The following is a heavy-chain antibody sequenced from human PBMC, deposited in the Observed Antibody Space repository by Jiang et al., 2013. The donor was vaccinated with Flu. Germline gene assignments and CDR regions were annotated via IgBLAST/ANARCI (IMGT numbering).Heavy chain of an antibody. V-gene: IGHV4-39*07. Sequence: KSRVTISVDTSKNQFSLKLSSVTAADTAVYYCANVDSSSPGLFDYWGQGTLVTVSS. CDR3: ANVDSSSPGLFDY. D-gene: IGHD6-6*01. J-gene: IGHJ4*02.